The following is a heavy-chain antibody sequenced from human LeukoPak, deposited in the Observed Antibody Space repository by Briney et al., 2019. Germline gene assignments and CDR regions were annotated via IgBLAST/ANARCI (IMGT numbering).Heavy chain of an antibody. V-gene: IGHV3-21*01. D-gene: IGHD2-2*01. Sequence: GGSLRLSCTASGFTFSNFNMNWVRQAPGKGLEWVSSISTSSSYIYYADSLKGRFTISRDNARNSLYLHMNSLRAEDTAVYYCARDVFGSEYPFDFWGQGTLVTVSS. CDR3: ARDVFGSEYPFDF. J-gene: IGHJ4*02. CDR1: GFTFSNFN. CDR2: ISTSSSYI.